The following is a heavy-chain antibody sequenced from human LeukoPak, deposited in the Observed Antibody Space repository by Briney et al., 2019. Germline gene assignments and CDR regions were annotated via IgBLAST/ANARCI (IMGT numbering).Heavy chain of an antibody. CDR1: GFTFSSYA. V-gene: IGHV3-30*18. D-gene: IGHD1-1*01. Sequence: GGSLRLSCAASGFTFSSYAMSWVRQAPGKGLEWVAVILSDGSSKYYADSVKGRFTISRDNSKNTLSLQMNSLRAEDTAVYYCAKDRQRMDVWGQGTTVTVSS. J-gene: IGHJ6*02. CDR3: AKDRQRMDV. CDR2: ILSDGSSK.